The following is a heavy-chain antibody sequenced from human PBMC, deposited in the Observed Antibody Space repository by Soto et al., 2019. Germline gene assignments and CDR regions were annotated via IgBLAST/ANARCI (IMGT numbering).Heavy chain of an antibody. J-gene: IGHJ6*02. CDR3: ACTPLELELAKLNEDYYYFGMDV. D-gene: IGHD1-7*01. CDR1: GGTFSSYA. V-gene: IGHV1-69*13. Sequence: RASVKVSCKASGGTFSSYAISWVRQAPGQGLEWMGGIIPIFGTANYAQKFQGRVTITADESTSTAYMELSSLRSEDTAVYYCACTPLELELAKLNEDYYYFGMDVWGQGTRVTVSS. CDR2: IIPIFGTA.